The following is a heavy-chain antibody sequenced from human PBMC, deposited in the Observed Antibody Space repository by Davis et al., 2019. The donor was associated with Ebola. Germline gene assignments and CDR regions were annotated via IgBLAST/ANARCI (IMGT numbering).Heavy chain of an antibody. CDR2: INPESGDT. J-gene: IGHJ4*02. D-gene: IGHD3-10*01. CDR1: GYTFTGYY. Sequence: AASVKVSCKASGYTFTGYYMEWVRQAPGQGLEWMGRINPESGDTKYAQKFQGRVTMTRDTPISTVYMELSRLRSDDTAVYYCARAGNYFDSGNALDYWGQGALVTVSS. V-gene: IGHV1-2*06. CDR3: ARAGNYFDSGNALDY.